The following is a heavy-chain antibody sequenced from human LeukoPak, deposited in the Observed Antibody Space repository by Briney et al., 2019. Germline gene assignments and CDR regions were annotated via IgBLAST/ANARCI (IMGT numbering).Heavy chain of an antibody. D-gene: IGHD3-10*01. V-gene: IGHV1-2*02. J-gene: IGHJ6*03. CDR2: ISPNSGGT. CDR3: ARDSKYGSGPYYYYMGV. Sequence: ASVKVSCNASGYTFTGYYIHWVRQAPGQGLEWMGWISPNSGGTNYAQKFQGRVTMTRDTSISTAYLELSRLRSDDTAIYYCARDSKYGSGPYYYYMGVWGKGTTVTISS. CDR1: GYTFTGYY.